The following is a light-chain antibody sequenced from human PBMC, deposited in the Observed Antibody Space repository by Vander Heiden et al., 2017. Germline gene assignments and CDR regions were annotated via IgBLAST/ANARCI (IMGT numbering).Light chain of an antibody. CDR2: GAS. Sequence: EIVLTQSPGTLSLSPGERATLSCRASQSVRSSYLAWYQQKPGQAPRLLIYGASSRATGIPDRFSGSGSGTDFTLTISRLEPEDFAVYYCQQYGSSSFTFGGGTKVEIK. J-gene: IGKJ4*01. CDR3: QQYGSSSFT. CDR1: QSVRSSY. V-gene: IGKV3-20*01.